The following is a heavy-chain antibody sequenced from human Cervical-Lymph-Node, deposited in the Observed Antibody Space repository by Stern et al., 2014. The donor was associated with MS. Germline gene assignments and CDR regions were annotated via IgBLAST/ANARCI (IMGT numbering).Heavy chain of an antibody. Sequence: QVQLVESGGGVVQPGRSLSLSCAASGFTFSNSGMHWVRQAPGKGMEWLAVLWFDGNKTYYADPVKGRFTIYRGNSTNTEFFQMSSLTAEDTALYYCARGNWNYEGMGYWGQGTLVTVSS. J-gene: IGHJ4*02. CDR1: GFTFSNSG. D-gene: IGHD1-7*01. V-gene: IGHV3-33*01. CDR2: LWFDGNKT. CDR3: ARGNWNYEGMGY.